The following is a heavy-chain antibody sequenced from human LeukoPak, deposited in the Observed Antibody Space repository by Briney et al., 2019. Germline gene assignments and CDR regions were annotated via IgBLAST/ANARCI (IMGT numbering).Heavy chain of an antibody. Sequence: PGGSLRLSCAASGFTFSSYAMSWVRQAPGKGLEWVSYIASSDSTIYYADSVKGRFTISRDNAKNSLYLQMNSLRAEDTAVYYCARDRFRYDSSSYYYIFDYWGQGTLVTVSS. V-gene: IGHV3-48*01. J-gene: IGHJ4*02. CDR1: GFTFSSYA. CDR3: ARDRFRYDSSSYYYIFDY. CDR2: IASSDSTI. D-gene: IGHD3-22*01.